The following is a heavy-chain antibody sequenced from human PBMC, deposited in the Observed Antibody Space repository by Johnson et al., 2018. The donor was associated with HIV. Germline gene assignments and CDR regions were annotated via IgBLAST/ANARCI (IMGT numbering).Heavy chain of an antibody. J-gene: IGHJ3*02. CDR3: TTMSALWFGNIHVFGDGFDI. CDR2: IQSQTDGGTT. D-gene: IGHD3-10*01. V-gene: IGHV3-15*01. Sequence: MLLVESGGGLVQRRGGSLRLSCAASGFTFSNYWMSWVRQTPGKGLAWVGRIQSQTDGGTTDYAAPVKGRFTISSDASKNTLYLQMNRLNTEDTAMYYWTTMSALWFGNIHVFGDGFDIWGQGTMVTVSS. CDR1: GFTFSNYW.